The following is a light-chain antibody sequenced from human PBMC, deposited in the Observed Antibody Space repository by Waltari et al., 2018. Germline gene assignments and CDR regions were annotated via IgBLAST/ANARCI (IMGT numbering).Light chain of an antibody. J-gene: IGLJ2*01. CDR3: YSVDDNKRV. V-gene: IGLV3-27*01. CDR1: VLAKRY. Sequence: SYELTQPSSVSVSPGQTARITCSGDVLAKRYTRWFQQKPGQAPVLVIYKDSGRPSGIPERFSGSSSGTTFTLTISGAQVEDEADYYCYSVDDNKRVFGGGTKLTVL. CDR2: KDS.